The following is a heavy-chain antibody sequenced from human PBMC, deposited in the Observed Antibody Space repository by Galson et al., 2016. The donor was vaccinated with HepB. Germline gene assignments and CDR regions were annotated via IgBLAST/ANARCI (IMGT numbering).Heavy chain of an antibody. CDR2: IYYTGIA. D-gene: IGHD3-3*01. CDR1: GVSVSSVNSY. J-gene: IGHJ5*02. CDR3: AKVPFGVTVVGLDP. Sequence: SETLSLTCTVSGVSVSSVNSYWSRIRQPPGKGLEWLGHIYYTGIADYNPSLNSRVTISVDTSKNQFSLKLTSVTAADTAVYYCAKVPFGVTVVGLDPWGQGTLVSVTS. V-gene: IGHV4-61*01.